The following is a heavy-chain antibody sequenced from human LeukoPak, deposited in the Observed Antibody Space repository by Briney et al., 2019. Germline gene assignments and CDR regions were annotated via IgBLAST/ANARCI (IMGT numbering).Heavy chain of an antibody. V-gene: IGHV3-30*18. D-gene: IGHD5-18*01. CDR3: AKENTAMALDY. J-gene: IGHJ4*02. CDR2: ISYDGSNK. CDR1: GFTFSSYG. Sequence: GGSLRLSCAASGFTFSSYGMHWVRQAPGKGLEWVAVISYDGSNKYYTDSVKGGFTISRDNSKNTLYLQMNSLRAEDTAVYYCAKENTAMALDYWGQGTLVTVSS.